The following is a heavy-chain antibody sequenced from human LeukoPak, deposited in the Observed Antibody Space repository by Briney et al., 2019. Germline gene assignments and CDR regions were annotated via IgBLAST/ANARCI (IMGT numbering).Heavy chain of an antibody. CDR1: GFTFTSLP. CDR3: AMDYSDSNGYSRGWDY. D-gene: IGHD3-22*01. J-gene: IGHJ4*02. CDR2: SSTHGSDE. V-gene: IGHV3-30*04. Sequence: QPGKSLRLSCAASGFTFTSLPLHWVRQAPGKGLEWVAVSSTHGSDEYYADSVKGRFTVFSDNSKKTVYLQMDSLRAEDTAVYHCAMDYSDSNGYSRGWDYWGQGTLVTVSS.